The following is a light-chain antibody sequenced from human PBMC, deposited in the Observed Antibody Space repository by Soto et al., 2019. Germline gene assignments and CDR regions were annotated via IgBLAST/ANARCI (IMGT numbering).Light chain of an antibody. CDR3: FSFTTDWTHV. V-gene: IGLV2-14*01. Sequence: SARTQPASVSGSPGQSITISCTGTSSDVGAYNYVSWFQQHPGKAPTLIISEVSNRPSGVSNRFSGSKSGNAASLTISGLQAEDEADYFCFSFTTDWTHVFGTGTKVTVL. CDR1: SSDVGAYNY. CDR2: EVS. J-gene: IGLJ1*01.